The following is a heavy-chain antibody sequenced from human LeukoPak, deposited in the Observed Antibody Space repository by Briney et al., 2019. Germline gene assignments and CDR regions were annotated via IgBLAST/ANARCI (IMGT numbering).Heavy chain of an antibody. CDR3: AKGPYYYGSGSYYNPFDP. CDR1: GFTFSSYA. Sequence: GGSLILSCAASGFTFSSYAMSWVRQAPGKGLEWVSAISGSGGSTYYADSVKGRFTISRDNSKNTLYLQMNSLRAEDTAVYYCAKGPYYYGSGSYYNPFDPWGQGTLVTVSS. CDR2: ISGSGGST. J-gene: IGHJ5*02. V-gene: IGHV3-23*01. D-gene: IGHD3-10*01.